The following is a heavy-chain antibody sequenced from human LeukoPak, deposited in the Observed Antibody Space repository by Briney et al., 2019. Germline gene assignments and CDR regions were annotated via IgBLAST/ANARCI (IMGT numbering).Heavy chain of an antibody. CDR2: IMIGGDGK. CDR1: GFTFNNYA. V-gene: IGHV3-23*01. Sequence: GGSLRLSCAGSGFTFNNYAMSWVRRAPRKGLEWVSTIMIGGDGKHYADSVKGRFTISRDRSESTLYLQMNGLRADDTAVYYCAKDIPGTYYYDSSGYPGFDYWGQGTLVTVSS. J-gene: IGHJ4*02. D-gene: IGHD3-22*01. CDR3: AKDIPGTYYYDSSGYPGFDY.